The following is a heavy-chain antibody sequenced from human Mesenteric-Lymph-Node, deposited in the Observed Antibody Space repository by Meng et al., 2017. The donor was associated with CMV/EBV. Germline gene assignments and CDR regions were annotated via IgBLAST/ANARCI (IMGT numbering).Heavy chain of an antibody. CDR1: GFTVSSNY. CDR2: IYSGGST. V-gene: IGHV3-66*02. J-gene: IGHJ3*02. D-gene: IGHD6-19*01. Sequence: GESLKISCAASGFTVSSNYMSWVRQAPGKGLEWVSVIYSGGSTYYADSVKGRFTISRDNSKNTLYLQMNSLRAEDTAVYYCARDKSSVAGASDAFDIWGPRDNGHRL. CDR3: ARDKSSVAGASDAFDI.